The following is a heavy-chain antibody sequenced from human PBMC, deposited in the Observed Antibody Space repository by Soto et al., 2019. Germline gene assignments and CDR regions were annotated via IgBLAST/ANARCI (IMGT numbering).Heavy chain of an antibody. D-gene: IGHD3-10*01. V-gene: IGHV4-39*01. CDR3: ARPGNYGSGSYLYYLDY. CDR2: IYYSGST. Sequence: SETLSLTCTVSGGSISSSSYYWGWIRQPPGKGLEWIGSIYYSGSTYYNPSLKSRVTISVDTSKNQFSLKLSSVTAADTAVYYCARPGNYGSGSYLYYLDYWGQGTLVTVAS. J-gene: IGHJ4*02. CDR1: GGSISSSSYY.